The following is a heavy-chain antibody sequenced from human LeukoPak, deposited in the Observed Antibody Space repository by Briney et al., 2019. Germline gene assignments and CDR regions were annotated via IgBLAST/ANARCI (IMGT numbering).Heavy chain of an antibody. V-gene: IGHV4-39*01. CDR1: GGSISSYY. CDR2: IYYSGIT. J-gene: IGHJ3*02. D-gene: IGHD3-10*01. CDR3: ARETMAHAFDI. Sequence: SETLSLTCTVSGGSISSYYWGWIRQPPGKGLEWIGTIYYSGITYYNPSLKSRVTISVDTSKNQFSLKLSSVIAADTAVYYCARETMAHAFDIWGQGTMVTVSS.